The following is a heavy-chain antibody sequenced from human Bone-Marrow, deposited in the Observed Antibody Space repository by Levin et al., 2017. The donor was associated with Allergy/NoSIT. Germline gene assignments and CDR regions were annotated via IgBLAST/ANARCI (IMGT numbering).Heavy chain of an antibody. D-gene: IGHD3-10*01. Sequence: GESLKISCAASGFTFTGAWLSWVRQAPGKGLEWVGRIKSKTDGGTTDYTAPVNGRFTISRDDSKNTLYLQMNSLKTEDTAVYYCTTDWSGLGSYWGQGTLVTVSS. J-gene: IGHJ4*02. CDR3: TTDWSGLGSY. V-gene: IGHV3-15*01. CDR1: GFTFTGAW. CDR2: IKSKTDGGTT.